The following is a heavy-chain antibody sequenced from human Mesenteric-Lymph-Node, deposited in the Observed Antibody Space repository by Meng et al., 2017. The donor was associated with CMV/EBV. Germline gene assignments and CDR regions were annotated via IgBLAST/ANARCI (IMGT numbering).Heavy chain of an antibody. D-gene: IGHD3-22*01. CDR1: GFSVSNKY. CDR2: IYYSGST. J-gene: IGHJ4*02. CDR3: ARGTYYYDRSGYGPNTVEYYFDY. V-gene: IGHV4-59*02. Sequence: GSLRLSCTVSGFSVSNKYLSWVRQPPGKGLEWIGYIYYSGSTNYNPSLKSRVTISVDTSKNQFSLKLSSVTAADTAVSDCARGTYYYDRSGYGPNTVEYYFDYWGQGTLVTVSS.